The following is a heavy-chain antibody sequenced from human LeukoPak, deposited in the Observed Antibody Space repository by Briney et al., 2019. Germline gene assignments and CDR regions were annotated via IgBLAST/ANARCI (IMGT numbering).Heavy chain of an antibody. Sequence: SETLSLTCAVYGGSFSGYYWSWVRQPPGKGLEWIGEIYHSGSTNYNPSLKSRVTISVDKSKNQFSLKLSSVTAADTAVYYCARRLYCTNGACYRFQSFDYWGQGTLVTVSS. CDR2: IYHSGST. J-gene: IGHJ4*02. V-gene: IGHV4-34*01. CDR1: GGSFSGYY. CDR3: ARRLYCTNGACYRFQSFDY. D-gene: IGHD2-8*01.